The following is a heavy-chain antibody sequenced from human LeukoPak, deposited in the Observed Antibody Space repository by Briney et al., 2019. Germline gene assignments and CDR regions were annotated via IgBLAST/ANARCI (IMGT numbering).Heavy chain of an antibody. Sequence: PGGSLRLSCAASGFTFSSYGMHWVRQAPGKGLEWVAVIWYDGSNKYYADSVKGRFTISRDNSKNTLYLQMNSLRAEDTAVYYCARDETQWLTTRAGDYGMDVWRKGTTVTVSS. D-gene: IGHD6-19*01. V-gene: IGHV3-33*01. CDR3: ARDETQWLTTRAGDYGMDV. CDR1: GFTFSSYG. CDR2: IWYDGSNK. J-gene: IGHJ6*04.